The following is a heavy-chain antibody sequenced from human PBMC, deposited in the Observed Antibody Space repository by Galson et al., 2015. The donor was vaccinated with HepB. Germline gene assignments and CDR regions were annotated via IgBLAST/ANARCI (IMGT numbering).Heavy chain of an antibody. Sequence: SVKVSCKASGYTFTSYYMHWVRQAPGQGLEWTGIINPSGGSTSYAQKFQGRVTMTRDTSTSTVYMELSSLRSEDTAVYYCARDPVMIRGNYYYYYYMDVWGKGTTVTVSS. V-gene: IGHV1-46*01. CDR1: GYTFTSYY. CDR3: ARDPVMIRGNYYYYYYMDV. J-gene: IGHJ6*03. D-gene: IGHD3-10*01. CDR2: INPSGGST.